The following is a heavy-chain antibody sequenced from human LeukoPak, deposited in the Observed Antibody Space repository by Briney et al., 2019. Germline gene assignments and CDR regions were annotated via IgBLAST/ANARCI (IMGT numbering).Heavy chain of an antibody. Sequence: SAGSLKLSCVASGLAFNSDAMRWVRQALGKGLDWVSSISGSGSNTYYADPVKGRFTISRDNSKNTLYLQMNSLRAEDTAIYYCANLKVDAFDIWGQGTMVTVSS. V-gene: IGHV3-23*01. CDR1: GLAFNSDA. J-gene: IGHJ3*02. CDR3: ANLKVDAFDI. CDR2: ISGSGSNT.